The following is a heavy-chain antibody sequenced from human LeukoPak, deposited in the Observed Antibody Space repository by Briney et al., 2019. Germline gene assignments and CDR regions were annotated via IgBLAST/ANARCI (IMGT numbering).Heavy chain of an antibody. CDR3: ARGRWLPNAFDI. D-gene: IGHD5-24*01. Sequence: SETLSIPFTVSGDSINSYYWNWIRPPPGKGVEWIGYIYYSGRTDYNPSLKSRVTISVDTSKHQFSMKLKSVTAADTAVYFCARGRWLPNAFDIWGQGTMVTVFS. V-gene: IGHV4-59*01. CDR1: GDSINSYY. CDR2: IYYSGRT. J-gene: IGHJ3*02.